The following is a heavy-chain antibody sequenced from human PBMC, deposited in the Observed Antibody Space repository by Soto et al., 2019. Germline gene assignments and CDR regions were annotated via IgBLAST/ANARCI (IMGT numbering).Heavy chain of an antibody. Sequence: EVLLLESGGGLVQPGGSLKLSCAASGFTFNNYAMTWVRQTPGKGLEWVSAISGGGGSTYYADSVKGRFTISRDNSKNALYLQIKSLSVEDTAIYYCARDYNGNWNFDYWGQGNLVTVSS. CDR3: ARDYNGNWNFDY. V-gene: IGHV3-23*01. CDR1: GFTFNNYA. D-gene: IGHD1-7*01. J-gene: IGHJ4*02. CDR2: ISGGGGST.